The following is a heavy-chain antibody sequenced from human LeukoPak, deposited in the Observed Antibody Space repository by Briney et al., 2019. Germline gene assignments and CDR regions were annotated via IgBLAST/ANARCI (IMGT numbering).Heavy chain of an antibody. CDR3: ARGSSNWNVDTFDI. V-gene: IGHV4-34*01. CDR1: GGSFSGYY. J-gene: IGHJ3*02. Sequence: SETLSLTCAVYGGSFSGYYWTWIRQPPGKGLEWIGEINHSGSTNYNPSLKSRVTISVDTSKNQFSLKLSSVTAADTAVYYCARGSSNWNVDTFDIWGQGTVVTVSS. D-gene: IGHD1-20*01. CDR2: INHSGST.